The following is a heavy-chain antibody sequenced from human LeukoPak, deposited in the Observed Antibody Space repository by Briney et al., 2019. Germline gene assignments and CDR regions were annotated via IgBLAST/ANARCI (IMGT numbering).Heavy chain of an antibody. D-gene: IGHD6-13*01. V-gene: IGHV3-33*01. CDR3: ARDSSSWFYFDY. CDR2: IWYDGSNK. Sequence: GGSLRLSCAASGFTFSSYGMHWVRQAPGKGLEWVAVIWYDGSNKYYADSVKGRFTISRDNSKNTLYLQMNSLRAEDTAVYYCARDSSSWFYFDYWGQGTLVTVFS. J-gene: IGHJ4*02. CDR1: GFTFSSYG.